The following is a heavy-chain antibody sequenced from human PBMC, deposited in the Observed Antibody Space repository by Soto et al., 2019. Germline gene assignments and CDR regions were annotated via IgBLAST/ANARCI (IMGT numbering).Heavy chain of an antibody. Sequence: QVQLVQSGAEVKKPGASVKVSCKTSGYTFTSYAMHWVRQAPGQRLEWMGWINAGNGNTKHSQKFQGRVTITRDTSASTAYMELSSLRSEDTAVYYCARDLQADYWGQGTLVTVSS. CDR1: GYTFTSYA. V-gene: IGHV1-3*01. CDR3: ARDLQADY. J-gene: IGHJ4*02. CDR2: INAGNGNT.